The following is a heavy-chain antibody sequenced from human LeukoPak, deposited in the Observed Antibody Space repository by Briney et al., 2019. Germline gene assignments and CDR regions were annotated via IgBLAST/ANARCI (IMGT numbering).Heavy chain of an antibody. CDR1: GFTFNTYG. CDR3: AKEIRWRFDY. CDR2: ISYDGSNK. Sequence: PGRSRRLSCAASGFTFNTYGMHWVRQAPGKGLEWVAVISYDGSNKYYVDSVKGRFTISRDNSKNTLYLQMNSLRAEDTAVYYCAKEIRWRFDYWGQGTLVTVSS. J-gene: IGHJ4*02. V-gene: IGHV3-30*18. D-gene: IGHD3-3*01.